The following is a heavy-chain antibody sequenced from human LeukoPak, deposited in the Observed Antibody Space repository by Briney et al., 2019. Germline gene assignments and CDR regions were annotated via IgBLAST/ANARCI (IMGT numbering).Heavy chain of an antibody. CDR3: ARGLLVGNTGYYFDY. CDR2: IYYTGST. J-gene: IGHJ4*02. Sequence: SETLSLTCSVSGGSIGGYYWTWIRQPPGKGLDWIGYIYYTGSTNSHPSLKSRATLSLDTSKRQFSLQLSSVTPADTAVYYCARGLLVGNTGYYFDYWGQGSLVTVSS. CDR1: GGSIGGYY. V-gene: IGHV4-59*01. D-gene: IGHD2-8*02.